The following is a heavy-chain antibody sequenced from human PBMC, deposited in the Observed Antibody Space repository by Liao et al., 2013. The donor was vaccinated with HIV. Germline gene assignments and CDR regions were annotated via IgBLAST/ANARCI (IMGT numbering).Heavy chain of an antibody. V-gene: IGHV4-59*08. CDR1: GGSISDYY. CDR3: ATQWGSGYDPFDD. D-gene: IGHD3-22*01. Sequence: QVQLQESGSGLVKPSETLSLTCNVSGGSISDYYWSWIRQSPRKGLEWIGYINDSGNTKYNPSLKSRVTISVDTSKNQFSLKLTSVTAADTAVYYCATQWGSGYDPFDDWGQGTLVTGLL. CDR2: INDSGNT. J-gene: IGHJ4*02.